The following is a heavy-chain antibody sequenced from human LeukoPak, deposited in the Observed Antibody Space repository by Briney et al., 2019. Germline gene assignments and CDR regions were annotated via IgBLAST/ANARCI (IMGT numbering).Heavy chain of an antibody. CDR2: IWYDGSNK. Sequence: GGSLRLSCAASGFTFSIYGMHWVRQAPGKGLEWVAVIWYDGSNKYYADSVKGRFTISRDNSKNTLYLQMNSLRAEDTAVYYCASAAGYYDSSGYSGSNDAFDIWGQGTMVTVSS. CDR1: GFTFSIYG. D-gene: IGHD3-22*01. J-gene: IGHJ3*02. CDR3: ASAAGYYDSSGYSGSNDAFDI. V-gene: IGHV3-33*01.